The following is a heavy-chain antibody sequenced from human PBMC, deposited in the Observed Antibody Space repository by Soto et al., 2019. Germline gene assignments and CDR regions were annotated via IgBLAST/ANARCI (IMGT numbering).Heavy chain of an antibody. CDR3: ATVDTAMVYYYYGMDV. D-gene: IGHD5-18*01. CDR2: IIPIFGTA. J-gene: IGHJ6*02. CDR1: GGTFSSYA. Sequence: QVKLVQSGAEVKKPGSSVKVSCKASGGTFSSYAISWVRQAPGQGHEWMGGIIPIFGTANYAQKCQARVTITADESTSTAYMELSTLRSEDTAVYYCATVDTAMVYYYYGMDVWGQGITVTVSS. V-gene: IGHV1-69*12.